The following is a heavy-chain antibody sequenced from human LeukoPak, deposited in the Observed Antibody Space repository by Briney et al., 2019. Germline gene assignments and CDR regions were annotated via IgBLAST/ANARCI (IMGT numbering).Heavy chain of an antibody. Sequence: PGRSLRLSCAASGFTFSSYAMHWVRQAPGKGLEWVAVISYDGSNKYYADSVKGRFTISRDNSKNTLYLQMNSLRAEDTAMYYCARHDTSSRFTYYFDYWGQGTLVTVSS. CDR2: ISYDGSNK. J-gene: IGHJ4*02. D-gene: IGHD6-13*01. CDR1: GFTFSSYA. CDR3: ARHDTSSRFTYYFDY. V-gene: IGHV3-30-3*01.